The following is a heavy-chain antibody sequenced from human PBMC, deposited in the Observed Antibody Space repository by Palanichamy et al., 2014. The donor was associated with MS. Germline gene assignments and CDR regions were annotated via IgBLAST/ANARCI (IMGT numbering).Heavy chain of an antibody. CDR2: ISGDGGST. CDR3: AKDRYDFWSGYQNWFDP. CDR1: GFTFDDYA. J-gene: IGHJ5*02. Sequence: EVQLVESGGGVVQPGGSLRLSCAASGFTFDDYAMHWVRQAPGKGLEWVSLISGDGGSTYYADSVKGRFTISRDNSKNSLYLQMNSLRTEDTALYYCAKDRYDFWSGYQNWFDPWGQGTLVTVSS. V-gene: IGHV3-43*02. D-gene: IGHD3-3*01.